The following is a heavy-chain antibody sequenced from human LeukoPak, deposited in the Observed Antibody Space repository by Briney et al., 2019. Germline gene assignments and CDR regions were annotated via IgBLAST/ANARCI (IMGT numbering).Heavy chain of an antibody. V-gene: IGHV3-23*01. CDR3: AKDRCSNGVGCYYYYMDV. CDR1: GFTFSSYG. D-gene: IGHD2-8*01. Sequence: GGTLRLSCAASGFTFSSYGMSWVRQAPGKVLEWVSAISGSGGSTYYADSVKGRFSISRDSSKNILYLQMNSLRAEDTAVYYCAKDRCSNGVGCYYYYMDVWGKGTTVTISS. CDR2: ISGSGGST. J-gene: IGHJ6*03.